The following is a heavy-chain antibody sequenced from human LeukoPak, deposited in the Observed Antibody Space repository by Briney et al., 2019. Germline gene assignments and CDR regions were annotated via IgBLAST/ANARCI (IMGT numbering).Heavy chain of an antibody. V-gene: IGHV3-21*01. J-gene: IGHJ3*02. CDR1: GFTFSSYS. CDR3: ARGPIAAAGRRAFDI. D-gene: IGHD6-13*01. Sequence: GGSLRLSCAASGFTFSSYSMNWVRQAPGKGLEWVSSISSSSSYIYYADSVKGRFTISRDNAKNSLYLQMNSLRAEDTAVYYCARGPIAAAGRRAFDIWGQGTMVTVSS. CDR2: ISSSSSYI.